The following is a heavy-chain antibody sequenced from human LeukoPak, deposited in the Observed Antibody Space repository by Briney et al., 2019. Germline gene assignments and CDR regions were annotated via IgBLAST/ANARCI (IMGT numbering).Heavy chain of an antibody. J-gene: IGHJ5*01. CDR1: GGTFSSYA. V-gene: IGHV1-69*05. CDR3: ARSPRCCYTNWFDP. Sequence: SVTVSCKASGGTFSSYAISWVRQAPGQGLEWMGGIIPIFGTANYAQKFQGRVTITTDESTSTAYMELSSLRSEDTAVYYCARSPRCCYTNWFDPWGQGTLVTVSS. CDR2: IIPIFGTA. D-gene: IGHD2-2*02.